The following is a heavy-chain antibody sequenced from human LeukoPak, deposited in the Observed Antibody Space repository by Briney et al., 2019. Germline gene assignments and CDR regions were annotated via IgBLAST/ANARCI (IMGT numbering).Heavy chain of an antibody. CDR2: INHSGST. D-gene: IGHD3-9*01. Sequence: SETLSLTCAVYGGSFSGYYWSWIRQPPGKGLEWIGEINHSGSTNYNPSLKSRVTISVDTSKNQFSLKLSSVTAADTAVYYCARTARYFDWLLSAYYYYMDVWGKGTTVTISS. CDR1: GGSFSGYY. J-gene: IGHJ6*03. V-gene: IGHV4-34*01. CDR3: ARTARYFDWLLSAYYYYMDV.